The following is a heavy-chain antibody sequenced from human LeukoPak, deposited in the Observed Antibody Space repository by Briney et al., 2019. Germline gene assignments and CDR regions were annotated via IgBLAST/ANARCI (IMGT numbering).Heavy chain of an antibody. V-gene: IGHV1-18*01. CDR1: GYTFTTYG. CDR2: ISAYKGNT. J-gene: IGHJ3*02. CDR3: ARVLWFGELSDAFDI. D-gene: IGHD3-10*01. Sequence: ASVKVSCKPSGYTFTTYGINWVRQAPGQGLEWMGWISAYKGNTNYAQKLQGRVTMTTDTSTSTAYMELRSLRSDDTAVYYCARVLWFGELSDAFDIWGQGTMVTVSS.